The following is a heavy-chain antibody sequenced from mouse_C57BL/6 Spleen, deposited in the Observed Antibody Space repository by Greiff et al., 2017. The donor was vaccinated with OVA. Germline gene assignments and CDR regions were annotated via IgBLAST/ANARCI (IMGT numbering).Heavy chain of an antibody. D-gene: IGHD1-1*01. Sequence: QVHVNQSGAELVRPGASVTLSCKASGYTFTDYEMHWVKQTPVHGLEWIGAIDPETGGTAYNQKFKGKAILTADKSSSTAYMELRSLTSEDSAVYYCTNYYGSSWYFDYWGQGTTLTVSS. CDR2: IDPETGGT. J-gene: IGHJ2*01. CDR3: TNYYGSSWYFDY. V-gene: IGHV1-15*01. CDR1: GYTFTDYE.